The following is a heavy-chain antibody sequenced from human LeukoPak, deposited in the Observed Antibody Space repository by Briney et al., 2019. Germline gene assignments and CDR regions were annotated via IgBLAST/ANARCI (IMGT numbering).Heavy chain of an antibody. V-gene: IGHV1-18*01. CDR1: GYTFTSYG. Sequence: ASVKVSCKASGYTFTSYGISWVRQAPGQGLEWMGWISAYNGNTNYAQKLQGRVTMTTDTSTSTAYMELRSPRSDDTAVYYCARAGSTWSSSSSFDYWGQGTLVTVSS. D-gene: IGHD6-6*01. CDR3: ARAGSTWSSSSSFDY. CDR2: ISAYNGNT. J-gene: IGHJ4*02.